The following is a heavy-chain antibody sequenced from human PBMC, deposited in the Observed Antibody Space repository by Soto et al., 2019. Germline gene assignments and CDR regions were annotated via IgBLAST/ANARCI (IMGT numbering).Heavy chain of an antibody. CDR1: GGSFKSGSYS. Sequence: SETLSLTCTVSGGSFKSGSYSWSWIRQPPGKGLEWIGYVYHTGRTSYNPSLKSRVSISMDTSKNQFSLNLDSVTAADTAVYFCAREFAYFDYWGQGTLVTVSS. V-gene: IGHV4-61*01. CDR3: AREFAYFDY. J-gene: IGHJ4*02. CDR2: VYHTGRT.